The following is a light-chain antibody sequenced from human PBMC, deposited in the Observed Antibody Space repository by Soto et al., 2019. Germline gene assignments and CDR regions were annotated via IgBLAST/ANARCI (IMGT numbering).Light chain of an antibody. CDR1: QTISIW. CDR3: QHYNSYSEA. J-gene: IGKJ1*01. V-gene: IGKV1-5*03. Sequence: DIQMTQSPATLSASVGDRGTITCRARQTISIWLAWYQQKPGKAPKLLIYKASTLKSGVPSRFSGSGSGTEFTLTISSLQPDDFATYYCQHYNSYSEAFGQGTKVDIK. CDR2: KAS.